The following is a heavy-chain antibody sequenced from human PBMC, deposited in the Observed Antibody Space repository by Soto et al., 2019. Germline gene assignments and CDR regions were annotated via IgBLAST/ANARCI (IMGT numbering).Heavy chain of an antibody. D-gene: IGHD6-6*01. V-gene: IGHV3-30*18. J-gene: IGHJ6*02. CDR1: GFTFSSYG. CDR3: AKDESWQLGGYYYYGMDV. CDR2: ISYDGSNK. Sequence: GGSLRLSCAASGFTFSSYGMHWVRQAPGKGLEWVAVISYDGSNKYYADSVKGRFTISRDNSKNTLYLQMNSLRAEDTAVYYCAKDESWQLGGYYYYGMDVWGQGTTVPVSS.